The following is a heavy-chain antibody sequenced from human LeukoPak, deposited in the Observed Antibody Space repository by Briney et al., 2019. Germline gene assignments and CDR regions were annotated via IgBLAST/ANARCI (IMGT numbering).Heavy chain of an antibody. J-gene: IGHJ4*02. CDR2: ISAYNGNT. D-gene: IGHD6-13*01. CDR3: ATSGQQLMRMGFDY. CDR1: GYTFTSYG. Sequence: ASVNLSFTASGYTFTSYGISWVRQAPGQGLDWMGWISAYNGNTNYAQKLQGRVTMTTDTSTSTAYMELRSLRSDDTAVYYCATSGQQLMRMGFDYWGQGTLVTVSS. V-gene: IGHV1-18*01.